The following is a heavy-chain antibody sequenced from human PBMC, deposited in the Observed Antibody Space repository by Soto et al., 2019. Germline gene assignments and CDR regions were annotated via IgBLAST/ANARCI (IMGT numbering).Heavy chain of an antibody. CDR2: INHSGST. D-gene: IGHD3-3*01. J-gene: IGHJ5*02. V-gene: IGHV4-34*01. Sequence: SETLSLTCAVYGGSFSGYYWSWIRQPPGKGLEWIGEINHSGSTNYNPSLKSRVTISVDTSKNQFSLKLSSVTAEDTAVYYCAKVQNYDFWSGYYSGFWFDPWGQGTLVTVSS. CDR1: GGSFSGYY. CDR3: AKVQNYDFWSGYYSGFWFDP.